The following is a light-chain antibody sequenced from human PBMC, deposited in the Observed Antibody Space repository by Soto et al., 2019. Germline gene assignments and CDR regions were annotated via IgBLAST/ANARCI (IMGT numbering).Light chain of an antibody. J-gene: IGKJ2*01. CDR2: DTS. CDR3: QVRTDWPPFMYS. CDR1: QSVDTF. Sequence: EIVLTQSPATLSLSPGERATLSCRASQSVDTFLAWYQQKPGRTPRLLIYDTSNRATGIPPRFSGTGSGTDFTLTISRLEPEDFAVXYCQVRTDWPPFMYSFGQGTKLEVK. V-gene: IGKV3-11*01.